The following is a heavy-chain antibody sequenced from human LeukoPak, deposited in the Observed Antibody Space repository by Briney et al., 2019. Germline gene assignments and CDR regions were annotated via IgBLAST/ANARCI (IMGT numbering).Heavy chain of an antibody. J-gene: IGHJ2*01. Sequence: GGSLRLSCAASGFTFSSYSMNWVRQAPEKGLEWVSSISSTSHYKYYADSVKGRFTISRDNAENSLYLQMNSLRAEDTAVYYCARDEGPSITSSEGFFDLWGRGTLVTVSS. CDR1: GFTFSSYS. V-gene: IGHV3-21*01. CDR2: ISSTSHYK. CDR3: ARDEGPSITSSEGFFDL. D-gene: IGHD2-2*01.